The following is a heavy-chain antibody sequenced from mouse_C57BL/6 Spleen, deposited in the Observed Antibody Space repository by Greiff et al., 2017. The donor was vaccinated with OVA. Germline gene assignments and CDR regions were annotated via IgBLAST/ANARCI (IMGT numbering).Heavy chain of an antibody. D-gene: IGHD1-1*01. CDR3: ARSGYYYGSSSMDY. Sequence: QVQLQQPGAELVKPGASVKLSCKASGYTFTSYWMHWVKQRPGQGLEWIGMIHPNSGSTNYNEKFKSKATLTVDKSSSTAYMQLSSLTSEDSAVYYCARSGYYYGSSSMDYWGQGTSVTVSS. CDR1: GYTFTSYW. J-gene: IGHJ4*01. CDR2: IHPNSGST. V-gene: IGHV1-64*01.